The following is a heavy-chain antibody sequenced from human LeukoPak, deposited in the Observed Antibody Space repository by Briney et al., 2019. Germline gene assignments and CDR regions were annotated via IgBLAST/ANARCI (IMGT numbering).Heavy chain of an antibody. CDR2: IIPIFVTA. Sequence: ASVKGSCKASGGTFSSYAISWVRQAPGQGLEWMGGIIPIFVTANYAQKFQGRVTITADESTSTAYMELSSLRFEDTAVCYCARPAQSYYDSSGSYGGPYYYYGMDVWGQGTTVTVSS. J-gene: IGHJ6*02. V-gene: IGHV1-69*13. CDR3: ARPAQSYYDSSGSYGGPYYYYGMDV. D-gene: IGHD3-22*01. CDR1: GGTFSSYA.